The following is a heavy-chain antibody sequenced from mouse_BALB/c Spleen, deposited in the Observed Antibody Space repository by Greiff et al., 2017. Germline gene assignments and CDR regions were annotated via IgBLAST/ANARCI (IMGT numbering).Heavy chain of an antibody. D-gene: IGHD2-4*01. V-gene: IGHV3-6*02. CDR3: AREGNDYDEFAY. CDR2: ISYDGSN. J-gene: IGHJ3*01. CDR1: GYSITSGYY. Sequence: EVKLMESGPGLVKPSQSLSLTCSVTGYSITSGYYWNWIRKFPGNKLEWMGYISYDGSNNYNPSLKNRISITRDTSKNQFFLKLNSVTTEDTATYYCAREGNDYDEFAYWGQGTLVTVSA.